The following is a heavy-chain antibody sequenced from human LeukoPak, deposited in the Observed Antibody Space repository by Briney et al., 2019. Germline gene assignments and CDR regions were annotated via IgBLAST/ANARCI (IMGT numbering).Heavy chain of an antibody. CDR2: ISSSSTTI. CDR1: GFTFSSYS. D-gene: IGHD3-10*01. Sequence: GGSLRLSCAASGFTFSSYSMNWVRQAPGKGLEWVSYISSSSTTIYYADSVKGRFTISRDNAKNSLYLQMNSLRAEDTALYYCAKDRSYYYGSGGYSGWYFDLWGRGTLVTVSS. CDR3: AKDRSYYYGSGGYSGWYFDL. J-gene: IGHJ2*01. V-gene: IGHV3-48*01.